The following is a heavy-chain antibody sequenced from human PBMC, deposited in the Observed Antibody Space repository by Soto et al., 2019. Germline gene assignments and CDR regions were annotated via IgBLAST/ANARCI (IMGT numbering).Heavy chain of an antibody. CDR2: LYWDDDK. CDR3: AHTMAPRIFDY. CDR1: GVSLITSGVG. V-gene: IGHV2-5*02. Sequence: QITLKAAGPTLVKPTQTLTLTCSFSGVSLITSGVGVGWIRQPPGKALEWLALLYWDDDKGYSTSLKSRLTITKDTSKNQVVLTTTNMDPADTATYYCAHTMAPRIFDYWGQGTLVTVSS. J-gene: IGHJ4*02.